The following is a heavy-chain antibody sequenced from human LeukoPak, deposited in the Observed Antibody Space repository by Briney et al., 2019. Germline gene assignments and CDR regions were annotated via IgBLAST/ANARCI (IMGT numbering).Heavy chain of an antibody. Sequence: GSLRLSCVASGFPFSSYWMTWVRQPPGKGLEWIGSIYYSGSTYYNPSLKSRVTISVDTSKNQFSLKLSSVTAADTAVYYCARGIGPQYNDYWGQGTLVTVSS. CDR2: IYYSGST. V-gene: IGHV4-59*12. CDR3: ARGIGPQYNDY. D-gene: IGHD1-1*01. J-gene: IGHJ4*02. CDR1: GFPFSSYW.